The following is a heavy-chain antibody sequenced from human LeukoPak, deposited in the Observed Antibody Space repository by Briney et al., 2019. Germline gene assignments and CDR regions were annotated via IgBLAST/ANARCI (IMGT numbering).Heavy chain of an antibody. CDR1: GGSISSSGYY. Sequence: SETLSLTCTVSGGSISSSGYYWSWLRQHPGKGLEWIGYIYYSGTTYYNPSLKSRVTISVDTSKNQFSLKLFSVTAADTAVYYCARGESRFDYWGQGTLVTVSS. V-gene: IGHV4-31*03. CDR2: IYYSGTT. J-gene: IGHJ4*02. CDR3: ARGESRFDY.